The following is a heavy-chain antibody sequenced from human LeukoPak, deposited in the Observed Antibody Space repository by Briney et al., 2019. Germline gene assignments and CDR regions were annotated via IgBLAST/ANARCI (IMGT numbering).Heavy chain of an antibody. CDR1: GSTFSSYW. CDR2: IYCSGST. V-gene: IGHV4-39*07. D-gene: IGHD3-10*01. J-gene: IGHJ5*02. Sequence: PGGSLRLSCAASGSTFSSYWMSWVRQAPGKGLEWIGSIYCSGSTYYNPSLKSRVTISVDTSKNQFSLKLSSVTAADTAVYYCARDLVTMVRGVIISEFDNTNWFDPWGQGTLVTVSS. CDR3: ARDLVTMVRGVIISEFDNTNWFDP.